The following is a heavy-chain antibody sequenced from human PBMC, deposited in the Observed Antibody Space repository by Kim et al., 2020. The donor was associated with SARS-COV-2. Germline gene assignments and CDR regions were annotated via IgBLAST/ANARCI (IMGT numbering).Heavy chain of an antibody. V-gene: IGHV1-2*06. CDR1: GYTFTGYY. Sequence: ASVKVSCKAYGYTFTGYYMHWVRQAPGQGLEWMGRINPNSGGTNYAQKFQGRVTMTSDTSISTAYMELSRLRSDDTAVYYCARGGLKIVVVWAYWGQGTLVTVSS. CDR3: ARGGLKIVVVWAY. CDR2: INPNSGGT. J-gene: IGHJ4*02. D-gene: IGHD3-22*01.